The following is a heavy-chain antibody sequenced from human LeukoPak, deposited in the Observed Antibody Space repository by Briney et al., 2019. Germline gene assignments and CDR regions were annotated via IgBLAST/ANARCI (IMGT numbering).Heavy chain of an antibody. CDR2: ISAYNGNT. Sequence: ASVKVACKASGYTFTSYGISWVRQAPGQGLEWMGWISAYNGNTNYAQKLQGRVTMTTDTSTSTAYMELRSLRSDDTAVYYCARDRSALRYFDWLFGCHNWFDPWGQGTLVTVSS. V-gene: IGHV1-18*04. J-gene: IGHJ5*02. CDR3: ARDRSALRYFDWLFGCHNWFDP. D-gene: IGHD3-9*01. CDR1: GYTFTSYG.